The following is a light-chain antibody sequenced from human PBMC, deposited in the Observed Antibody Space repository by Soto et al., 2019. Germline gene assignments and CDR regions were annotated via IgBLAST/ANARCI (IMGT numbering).Light chain of an antibody. CDR3: SSYGRGNNLL. J-gene: IGLJ2*01. V-gene: IGLV2-8*01. Sequence: QSALTQPPSASGSPGQSVTISCTGTSSDIGGYNHVSWHQQHPGQAPKVLIYDVNKRPSGVPDRFSGSKSANTASLTVSGLKAEDEADYYCSSYGRGNNLLFGGGTKVTVL. CDR2: DVN. CDR1: SSDIGGYNH.